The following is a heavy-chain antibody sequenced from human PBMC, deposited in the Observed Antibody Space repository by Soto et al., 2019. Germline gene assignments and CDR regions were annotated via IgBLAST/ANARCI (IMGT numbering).Heavy chain of an antibody. CDR2: IGYDGSDQ. V-gene: IGHV3-33*01. D-gene: IGHD2-2*01. J-gene: IGHJ6*03. Sequence: QVQLVESGGGVVQPGRSLRLFCAASGFTFSSYGMHWVRQAPGKGLEWVAIIGYDGSDQRFADSVRGRFTISRDNSKNTVYLQMNSLTAEDTAVYYCARPSTAPNGYYMNVWGKGTTVTVSS. CDR1: GFTFSSYG. CDR3: ARPSTAPNGYYMNV.